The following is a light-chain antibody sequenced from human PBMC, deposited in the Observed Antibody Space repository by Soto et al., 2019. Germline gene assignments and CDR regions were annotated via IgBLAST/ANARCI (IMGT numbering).Light chain of an antibody. CDR3: QQYGSWT. CDR2: GAS. CDR1: QSISSNY. J-gene: IGKJ1*01. V-gene: IGKV3-20*01. Sequence: EIVLTQSPGTLSLSPGERATLSCRASQSISSNYLAWYQQKPGQAPMLLIYGASSRAAGITDRFSGSGSGSAFTLTISRLEPDDSAIYYCQQYGSWTFGQGTKVEIK.